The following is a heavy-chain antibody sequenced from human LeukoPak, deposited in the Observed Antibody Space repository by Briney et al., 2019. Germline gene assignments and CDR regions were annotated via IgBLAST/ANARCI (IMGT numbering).Heavy chain of an antibody. D-gene: IGHD2-21*01. V-gene: IGHV1-69*13. Sequence: ASVKVSCKASGGAFTSYAFSWGRQAPGQGLELKGGIIPIFGTANYAQKFQGRVTITADESTSTAYMELSSLRSEDTAVYYCARGGDTTAHNWFDPWGQGTLVTVSS. J-gene: IGHJ5*02. CDR2: IIPIFGTA. CDR3: ARGGDTTAHNWFDP. CDR1: GGAFTSYA.